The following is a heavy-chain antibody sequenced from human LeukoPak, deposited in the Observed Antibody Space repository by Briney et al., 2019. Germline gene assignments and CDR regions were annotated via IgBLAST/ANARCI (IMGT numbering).Heavy chain of an antibody. J-gene: IGHJ4*02. D-gene: IGHD3-22*01. Sequence: GGSLRLSCAASGFMFSGYWLTWVRQAPGKGLEWVANIKKDGSEKNYLDSVKGRFNLSIGNAEKALFLQMNSVRPEDTDLYYCVRGGEFYERSVFSLWGRGTLVSVSS. V-gene: IGHV3-7*01. CDR2: IKKDGSEK. CDR3: VRGGEFYERSVFSL. CDR1: GFMFSGYW.